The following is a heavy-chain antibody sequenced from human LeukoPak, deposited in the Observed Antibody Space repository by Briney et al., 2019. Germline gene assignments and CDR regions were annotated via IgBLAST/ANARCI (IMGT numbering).Heavy chain of an antibody. CDR2: INPNSGGT. CDR3: ARDEATGYSSSWYGD. J-gene: IGHJ4*02. CDR1: GYTFTGYY. Sequence: ASVKVSCKASGYTFTGYYMHWVRQAPGQGLEWMGWINPNSGGTNYAQKFQGRVTMTRDTSISTAYMELSRLRSDDTAVYYCARDEATGYSSSWYGDWGQGTLVTVSS. D-gene: IGHD6-13*01. V-gene: IGHV1-2*02.